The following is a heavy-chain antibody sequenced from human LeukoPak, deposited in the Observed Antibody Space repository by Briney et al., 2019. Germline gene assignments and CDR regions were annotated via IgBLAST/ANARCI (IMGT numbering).Heavy chain of an antibody. J-gene: IGHJ3*02. CDR2: IYYSGST. D-gene: IGHD3-22*01. CDR3: ARALIAGSGLSSDAFDI. CDR1: GGSIISYY. Sequence: PSETLSLTCTVSGGSIISYYWRWIRQPPGKGLEWIGYIYYSGSTNYNPSLKSRVTISVDTSKNQFSLKLSSVTAADTAVYYCARALIAGSGLSSDAFDIWGQGTMVTVSS. V-gene: IGHV4-59*01.